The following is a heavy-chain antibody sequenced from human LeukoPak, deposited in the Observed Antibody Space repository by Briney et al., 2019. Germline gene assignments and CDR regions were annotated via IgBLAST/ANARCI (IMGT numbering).Heavy chain of an antibody. CDR1: GFTFSSYG. CDR2: ISGSGGST. J-gene: IGHJ3*02. Sequence: EGSLRLSCAASGFTFSSYGMSWVRQAPGKGLEWVSAISGSGGSTYYADSVKGRFTISRDNSKNTLYLQMNSLRAEDTAVYYCAKGQWLRLLSAFDIWGQGTMVTVSS. D-gene: IGHD5-12*01. V-gene: IGHV3-23*01. CDR3: AKGQWLRLLSAFDI.